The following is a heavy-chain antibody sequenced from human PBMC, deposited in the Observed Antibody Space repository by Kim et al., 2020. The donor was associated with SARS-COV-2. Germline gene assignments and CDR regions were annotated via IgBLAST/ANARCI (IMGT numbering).Heavy chain of an antibody. J-gene: IGHJ6*02. CDR1: GFTFASYR. Sequence: GSLRLSCAASGFTFASYRMHWVRQAPGKGLVWVSMMNSDGTSTNYADSVKGRFTLSRDSAKNTVDLQMNSLSAADTAVYYCGRGYYDLDVWGQGTSVTVS. V-gene: IGHV3-74*01. CDR3: GRGYYDLDV. CDR2: MNSDGTST.